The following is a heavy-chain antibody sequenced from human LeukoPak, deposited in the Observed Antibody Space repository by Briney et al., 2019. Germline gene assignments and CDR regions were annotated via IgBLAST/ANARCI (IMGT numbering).Heavy chain of an antibody. CDR3: ARDPTYNRAFDI. Sequence: SETLSLTCAVSGACLNISKWWSWVRQPPGKGLGWIGEIYHSGSTNYNPSFKSRVNLLVDKSKNLLSLKLNSVTAADTAVYYCARDPTYNRAFDIWGQGTMVTVSS. J-gene: IGHJ3*02. CDR2: IYHSGST. D-gene: IGHD1-14*01. CDR1: GACLNISKW. V-gene: IGHV4-4*02.